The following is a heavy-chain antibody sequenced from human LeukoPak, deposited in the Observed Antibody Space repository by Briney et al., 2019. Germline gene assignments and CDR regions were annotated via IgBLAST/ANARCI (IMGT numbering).Heavy chain of an antibody. D-gene: IGHD3-22*01. CDR1: GFTVSNKY. Sequence: PGGSLRLSCVASGFTVSNKYMSWVRQAPGKGLEWVSVLYNAGSTYYADSVKGRFTISRDNSKNTLYLQMNSLRAEDTAVYYCAKGRYYDSSGYYYGIDYWGQGTLVTVSS. V-gene: IGHV3-53*01. CDR3: AKGRYYDSSGYYYGIDY. CDR2: LYNAGST. J-gene: IGHJ4*02.